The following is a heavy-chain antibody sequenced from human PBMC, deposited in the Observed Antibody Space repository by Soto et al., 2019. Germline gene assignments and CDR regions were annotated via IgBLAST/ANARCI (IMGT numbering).Heavy chain of an antibody. CDR2: IYYIGST. V-gene: IGHV4-30-4*01. Sequence: SETLSLTCTVSGGSISSGDYYWSWIRQPPGKGLEWIGYIYYIGSTYYNPSLKSRVTISVDTSKNQFSLKLSSVTAADTAVYYCARLDIVTTRSFDHWGHGSLVTVSS. J-gene: IGHJ4*01. CDR1: GGSISSGDYY. D-gene: IGHD5-12*01. CDR3: ARLDIVTTRSFDH.